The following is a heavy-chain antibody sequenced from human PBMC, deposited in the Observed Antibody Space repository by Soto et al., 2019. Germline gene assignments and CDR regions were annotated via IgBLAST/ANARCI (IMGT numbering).Heavy chain of an antibody. CDR2: ISYDGSLQ. CDR1: GFAFSSYG. CDR3: VSDRGYGHASVPYS. Sequence: QAQLVESGGGVVQPGRSLRLSCAASGFAFSSYGMHWVRQAPGTGLEWVAVISYDGSLQHYADSVKGRFTISRDNSKNMVVLQMSCLRAEDTAVYYCVSDRGYGHASVPYSWGQGTLVSVSS. D-gene: IGHD5-18*01. V-gene: IGHV3-30*03. J-gene: IGHJ4*02.